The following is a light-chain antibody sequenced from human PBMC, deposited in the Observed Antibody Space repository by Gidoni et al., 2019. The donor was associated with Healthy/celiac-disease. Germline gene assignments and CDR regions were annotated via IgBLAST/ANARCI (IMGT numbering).Light chain of an antibody. J-gene: IGKJ4*01. CDR2: AAS. CDR1: QSISSY. CDR3: QQSYSTPPT. Sequence: DIQMTQSPSSLSASVGDRVTITCRASQSISSYLNWYQQKPGKAPKLLIYAASSLQSGVPSRFSGSESGTDFTLTISSLQPEDFATYYCQQSYSTPPTFGGGNKVEIK. V-gene: IGKV1-39*01.